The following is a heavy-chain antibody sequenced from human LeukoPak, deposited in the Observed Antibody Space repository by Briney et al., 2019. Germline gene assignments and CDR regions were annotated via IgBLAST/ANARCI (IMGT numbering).Heavy chain of an antibody. CDR3: QLYGSDY. CDR2: VSHSGYT. CDR1: GVSFSTYY. J-gene: IGHJ4*02. D-gene: IGHD4-17*01. V-gene: IGHV4-34*01. Sequence: SETLSLTCDVSGVSFSTYYWSWIRQSPEKGLEWIGEVSHSGYTNYNPSLKGRVIISVDPSKNQLSLKLSSVTAADTAVYARQLYGSDYWGQGTLVTVSS.